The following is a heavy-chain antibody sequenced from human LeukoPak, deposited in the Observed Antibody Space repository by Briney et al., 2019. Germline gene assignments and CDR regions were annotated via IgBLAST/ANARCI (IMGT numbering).Heavy chain of an antibody. CDR3: ARGDGYNYGS. V-gene: IGHV3-11*06. D-gene: IGHD5-24*01. CDR2: ISSSSSYT. Sequence: PGGSLRLSCAASGFTFSDDYMSWIRQAPGKGLDWVSYISSSSSYTSYADSVKGRFTISRDNAKSSLYLQMNSLRAEDTAVYYCARGDGYNYGSWGQGTLVTVSS. CDR1: GFTFSDDY. J-gene: IGHJ5*02.